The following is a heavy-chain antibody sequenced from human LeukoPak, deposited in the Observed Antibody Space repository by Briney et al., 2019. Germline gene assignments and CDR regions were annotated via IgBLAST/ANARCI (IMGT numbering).Heavy chain of an antibody. J-gene: IGHJ3*02. V-gene: IGHV4-39*01. CDR2: IYYSGST. CDR3: ARHPEGGTFDI. D-gene: IGHD1-14*01. Sequence: SETLSLTCTVSGGSISSSSYYWGWLRQPPGKGLEWIGSIYYSGSTYYNPSLKSRVTISVDTSKNQFSLKLSSVTAADTAVYYCARHPEGGTFDIWGQGTMVTVSS. CDR1: GGSISSSSYY.